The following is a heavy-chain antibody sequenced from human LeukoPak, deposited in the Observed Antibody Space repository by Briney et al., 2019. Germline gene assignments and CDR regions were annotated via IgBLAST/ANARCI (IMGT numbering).Heavy chain of an antibody. J-gene: IGHJ5*02. Sequence: SVKVSCKASGGTFSSYAISWVRQAPGQGLDWMGGIIPISGTPNYAQKFQGRVTIATDQSTSTAYMELSSLRSEDTAVYYWASPGPPKLIATSGHPPLGWFDPWGQGTLVTVSS. CDR1: GGTFSSYA. CDR3: ASPGPPKLIATSGHPPLGWFDP. CDR2: IIPISGTP. V-gene: IGHV1-69*05. D-gene: IGHD6-13*01.